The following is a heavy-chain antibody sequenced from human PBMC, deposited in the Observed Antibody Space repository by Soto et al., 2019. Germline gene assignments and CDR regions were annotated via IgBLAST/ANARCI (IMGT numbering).Heavy chain of an antibody. CDR3: ARRNGITLFGLLIHYIHY. D-gene: IGHD3-3*01. V-gene: IGHV1-18*01. CDR2: ISSYNDDT. CDR1: GYTFTGYG. J-gene: IGHJ4*02. Sequence: GASVKVSFKASGYTFTGYGISWVRQAPGQGLEWMGWISSYNDDTHYAQKLQGRVTMTTDTSTSTAYMELRSLRSDDTAVYYCARRNGITLFGLLIHYIHYWGQGIRVTGAS.